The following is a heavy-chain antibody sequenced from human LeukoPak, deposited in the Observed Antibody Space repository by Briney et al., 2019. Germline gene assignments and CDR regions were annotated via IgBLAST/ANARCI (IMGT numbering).Heavy chain of an antibody. CDR1: GFTFSSYW. CDR3: TKDDDSTSYYFDY. CDR2: INSDGSTT. J-gene: IGHJ4*02. V-gene: IGHV3-74*01. Sequence: QPGRSLRLSCAASGFTFSSYWMYWVRQAPGKGLVWVSRINSDGSTTSYADSVKGRFTISRDNAKNTVYLQMNSLRAEDTAVYYCTKDDDSTSYYFDYWGQGTLVTVSS. D-gene: IGHD2-2*01.